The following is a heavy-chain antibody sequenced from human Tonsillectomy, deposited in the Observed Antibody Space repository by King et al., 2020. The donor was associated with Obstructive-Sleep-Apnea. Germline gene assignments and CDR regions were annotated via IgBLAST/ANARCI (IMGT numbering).Heavy chain of an antibody. J-gene: IGHJ5*02. CDR2: FYSGGST. CDR1: GFTVSSNY. V-gene: IGHV3-66*01. D-gene: IGHD6-19*01. Sequence: EVQLVESGGGLVQPGGSLRLSCAASGFTVSSNYMSWVRQAPGKGLEWVSVFYSGGSTYYADSVKGRFTISRDNSKNTLYLQMNSLRAEDTAVYYCARVGTAVAGTGWFDPWGQGTLVTVSS. CDR3: ARVGTAVAGTGWFDP.